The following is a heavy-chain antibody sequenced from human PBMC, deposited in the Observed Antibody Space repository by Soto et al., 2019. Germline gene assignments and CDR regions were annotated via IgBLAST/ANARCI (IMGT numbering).Heavy chain of an antibody. CDR2: ITETGGDT. J-gene: IGHJ6*02. Sequence: QTGGSLRLSCAASGFTFGNFVMRWVRQTPGKGLEWVSTITETGGDTYYTDSVKGRFTISRDNSKNTLYLQMTSLRAEDTALYYCTKASSDRNHMEVWGPGTTVTVSS. V-gene: IGHV3-23*01. CDR1: GFTFGNFV. CDR3: TKASSDRNHMEV.